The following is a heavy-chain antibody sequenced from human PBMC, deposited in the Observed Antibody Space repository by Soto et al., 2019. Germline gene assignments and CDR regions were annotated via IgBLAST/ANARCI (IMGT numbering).Heavy chain of an antibody. CDR3: AKDQLSLRGVNRDLFAS. D-gene: IGHD3-10*01. V-gene: IGHV3-23*01. CDR1: GLTFSSYA. CDR2: ISGSGGST. Sequence: LRLAGGASGLTFSSYAMSLVRQARGKGLEWVSAISGSGGSTYYADSVKGRFTISRDNSKNTLYLQMNSLRAEDTAVYYCAKDQLSLRGVNRDLFASWGQGTQFSVSS. J-gene: IGHJ5*01.